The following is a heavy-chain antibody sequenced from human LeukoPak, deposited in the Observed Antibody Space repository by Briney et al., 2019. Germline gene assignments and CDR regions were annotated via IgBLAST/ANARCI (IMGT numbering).Heavy chain of an antibody. J-gene: IGHJ4*02. Sequence: GGSLRLSCAASGFTFSSYAMHWVRQAPGKGLEWVAVISYDGSNKYYADPVKGRFTISRDNSKNTLYLQMNSLRAEDTAVYYCAGSEQLVRLFDYWGQGTLVTVSS. D-gene: IGHD6-6*01. CDR1: GFTFSSYA. CDR3: AGSEQLVRLFDY. CDR2: ISYDGSNK. V-gene: IGHV3-30*04.